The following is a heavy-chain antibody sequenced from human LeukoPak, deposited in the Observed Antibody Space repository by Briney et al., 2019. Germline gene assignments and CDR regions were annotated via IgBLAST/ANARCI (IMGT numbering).Heavy chain of an antibody. V-gene: IGHV3-74*01. CDR3: ARGPHGNGPHDAFDI. CDR2: LNTDGGST. J-gene: IGHJ3*02. Sequence: GGSLRLSCAASGFTFSTYWMRWVRQAPGKGLVWVSRLNTDGGSTRSAYSVNGRFTISRDNANNTLYLQMKSLTDEYTALYYCARGPHGNGPHDAFDIWGQGTMVSVSS. CDR1: GFTFSTYW. D-gene: IGHD2-8*01.